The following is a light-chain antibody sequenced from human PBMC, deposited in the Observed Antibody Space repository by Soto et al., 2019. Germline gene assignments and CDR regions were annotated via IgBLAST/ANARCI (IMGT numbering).Light chain of an antibody. Sequence: QSVLTQPPSASGTPGQRVTISCSGRSSNIGTNYVYWYQQLPGTAPKLLIYRNNPRPSGVPDRFSGSKSGTSASLAISGLRPEDEAHYYCAAWDHSLTGLYVLGTATKLTLL. J-gene: IGLJ1*01. CDR2: RNN. CDR3: AAWDHSLTGLYV. CDR1: SSNIGTNY. V-gene: IGLV1-47*01.